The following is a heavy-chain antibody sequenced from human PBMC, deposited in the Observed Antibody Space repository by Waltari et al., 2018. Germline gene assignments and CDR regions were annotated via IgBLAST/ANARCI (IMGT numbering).Heavy chain of an antibody. D-gene: IGHD3-3*01. V-gene: IGHV1-69*01. CDR2: IIPILGTT. Sequence: QVQLVQSGADAKKPGSSMKVSCKAVGGTLSTNPLTWVRQAPGQGLEWMGGIIPILGTTNYAQKFQGRVTISADESTSTVFLELSSLRAEDTAVYYCARDFWSGTDYYYYMDVWGKGTTVTVSS. J-gene: IGHJ6*03. CDR1: GGTLSTNP. CDR3: ARDFWSGTDYYYYMDV.